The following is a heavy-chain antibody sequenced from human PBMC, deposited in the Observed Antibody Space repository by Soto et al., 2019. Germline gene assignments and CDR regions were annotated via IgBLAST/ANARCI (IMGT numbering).Heavy chain of an antibody. Sequence: QVQLQESGPGLVKPSGTLSLTCAVSSGSISSSNWWSWVRQPPGKGLEWIGEIYHSGSTNYNPSLKSRVTISVDKSKNQFSLKLSSVTAADTAVYYCARSSLVVASNGGGYFQHWGQGTLVTVSS. J-gene: IGHJ1*01. CDR2: IYHSGST. CDR1: SGSISSSNW. D-gene: IGHD2-15*01. CDR3: ARSSLVVASNGGGYFQH. V-gene: IGHV4-4*02.